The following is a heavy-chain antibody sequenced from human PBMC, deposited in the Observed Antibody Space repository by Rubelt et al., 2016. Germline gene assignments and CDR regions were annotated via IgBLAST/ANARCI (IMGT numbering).Heavy chain of an antibody. V-gene: IGHV3-64*04. CDR1: GFTFSSYA. CDR3: AKDGRVESSGYGLPDYFDY. D-gene: IGHD6-19*01. CDR2: ISSNGGST. J-gene: IGHJ4*02. Sequence: GGSLRLSCSASGFTFSSYAMHWVRQAPGKGLEYVSAISSNGGSTYYAESVKGRFTISRDNAKNTLYVQMNSLRAEDTAVYYCAKDGRVESSGYGLPDYFDYWGQGTLVTVSS.